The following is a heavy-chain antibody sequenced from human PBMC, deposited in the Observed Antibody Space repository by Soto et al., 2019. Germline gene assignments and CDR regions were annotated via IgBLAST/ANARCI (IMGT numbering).Heavy chain of an antibody. CDR1: GFMFTNFW. J-gene: IGHJ4*02. D-gene: IGHD6-13*01. Sequence: LRLSCEASGFMFTNFWMHWVRQVPGKGLVWVSRIDTSGSSTSYADSVKGRFTISRDNAKNTVSLQMNSLRAEDTGVYYCAKDSWYFDLWSQGSLVTVSS. CDR2: IDTSGSST. CDR3: AKDSWYFDL. V-gene: IGHV3-74*01.